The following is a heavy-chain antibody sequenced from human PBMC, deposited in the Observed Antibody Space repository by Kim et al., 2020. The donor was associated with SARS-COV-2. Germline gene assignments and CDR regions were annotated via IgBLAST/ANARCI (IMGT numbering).Heavy chain of an antibody. Sequence: SVKVSCKASGGTFSSYTISWVRQAPGQGLEWMGRIIPILGIANYAQKFQGRVTITADKSTSTAYMELSSLRSEDTAVYYCARAKSPYYYGSGITSFDYWGQGTLVTVSS. CDR1: GGTFSSYT. J-gene: IGHJ4*02. V-gene: IGHV1-69*02. CDR2: IIPILGIA. CDR3: ARAKSPYYYGSGITSFDY. D-gene: IGHD3-10*01.